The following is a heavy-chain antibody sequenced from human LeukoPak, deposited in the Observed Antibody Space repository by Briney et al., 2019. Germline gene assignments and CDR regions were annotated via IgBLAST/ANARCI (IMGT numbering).Heavy chain of an antibody. CDR3: ASHSYYDGTPLDY. J-gene: IGHJ4*02. V-gene: IGHV3-74*01. CDR2: INSDGSST. D-gene: IGHD3-22*01. Sequence: QPGGSLRLSCAASGFTFSSYWMHWVRQAPGKGLVWVSRINSDGSSTSYADSVKGRFTISRDNAKNTLYLQMNSLRAEDTAVYYCASHSYYDGTPLDYWGQGTLVTVSS. CDR1: GFTFSSYW.